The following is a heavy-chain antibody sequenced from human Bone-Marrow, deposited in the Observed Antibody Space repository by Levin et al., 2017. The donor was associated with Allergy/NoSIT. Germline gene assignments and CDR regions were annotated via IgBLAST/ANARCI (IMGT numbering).Heavy chain of an antibody. D-gene: IGHD2-15*01. CDR3: ARGEPFSSVVVVVAATHLGWFDP. Sequence: SETLSLTCAVYGGSFSGYYWSWIRQPPGKGLEWIGEINHSGSTNYNPSLKSRVTISVDTSKNQFSLKLSSVTAADTAVYYCARGEPFSSVVVVVAATHLGWFDPWGQGTLVTVSS. CDR1: GGSFSGYY. J-gene: IGHJ5*02. V-gene: IGHV4-34*01. CDR2: INHSGST.